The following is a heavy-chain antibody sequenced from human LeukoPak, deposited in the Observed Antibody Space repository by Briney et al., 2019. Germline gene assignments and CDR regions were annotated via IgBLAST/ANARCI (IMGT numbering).Heavy chain of an antibody. CDR2: MNSNSGNT. J-gene: IGHJ4*02. CDR3: ASGVGIVSTISKKHFDD. V-gene: IGHV1-8*01. D-gene: IGHD5/OR15-5a*01. CDR1: GYTFTSYD. Sequence: ASVKVSCKASGYTFTSYDINWVRQATGQGLEWMGWMNSNSGNTGYAQKFQGRVTMTRNTSINTAYMELSSLRSEDTAIYYCASGVGIVSTISKKHFDDWGQGTLVTVSS.